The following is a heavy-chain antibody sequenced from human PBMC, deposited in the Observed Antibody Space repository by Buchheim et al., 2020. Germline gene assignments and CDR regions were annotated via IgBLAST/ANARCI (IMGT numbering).Heavy chain of an antibody. CDR3: ARGDYDSSGYAFDS. CDR2: IHYTGNT. V-gene: IGHV4-59*01. J-gene: IGHJ4*02. CDR1: GGSINTDY. D-gene: IGHD3-22*01. Sequence: QVQLQESGPGLVKPSETLSLGCTVSGGSINTDYWSWIRQPPGKGLEWIGYIHYTGNTNYNPSLKSRVTISIATSKNQFSLKVSSVTAADTAVYYCARGDYDSSGYAFDSWGQGIL.